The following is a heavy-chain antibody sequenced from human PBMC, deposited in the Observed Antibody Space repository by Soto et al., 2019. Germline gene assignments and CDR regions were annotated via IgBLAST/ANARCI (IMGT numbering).Heavy chain of an antibody. CDR3: ARDSAYYYDSSGYIPFDS. V-gene: IGHV1-69*01. CDR2: IIPIFGTA. J-gene: IGHJ4*02. CDR1: GGTFSSYA. Sequence: QVQLVQSGAEVKKPGSSVKVSCKASGGTFSSYAISWVRQAPGQGLEWMGGIIPIFGTANYAQQFQGRVTITADESTSTAYMELSSLRSEDTAVYYCARDSAYYYDSSGYIPFDSWGQGTLVTVSS. D-gene: IGHD3-22*01.